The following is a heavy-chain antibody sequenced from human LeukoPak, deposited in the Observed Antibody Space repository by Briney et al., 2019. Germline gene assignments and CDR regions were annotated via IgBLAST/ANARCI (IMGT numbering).Heavy chain of an antibody. Sequence: SETLSLTCTVSGGSISSYYWSWIRQPPGKGLEWIGYIYYSGSTNYNPSLKSRVTISVDTSKNQFSLKLSSVTAADTAVYYCARSGTWTIFGFDYWGQGTLVTVSS. D-gene: IGHD3-3*01. CDR1: GGSISSYY. J-gene: IGHJ4*02. CDR2: IYYSGST. V-gene: IGHV4-59*01. CDR3: ARSGTWTIFGFDY.